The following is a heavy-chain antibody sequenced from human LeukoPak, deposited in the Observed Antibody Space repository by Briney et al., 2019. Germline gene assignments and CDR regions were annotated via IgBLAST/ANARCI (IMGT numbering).Heavy chain of an antibody. Sequence: ASVKVSCKASGYIFTDYYMHWVRQAPGQELGWMGRINPNSGGTNYAQKFQGWVTMTRDTSISTAYMELSRLRSDDTAVYYCARSLRYPSAFDIWGQGTMVTVSS. V-gene: IGHV1-2*04. CDR3: ARSLRYPSAFDI. J-gene: IGHJ3*02. CDR2: INPNSGGT. D-gene: IGHD3-9*01. CDR1: GYIFTDYY.